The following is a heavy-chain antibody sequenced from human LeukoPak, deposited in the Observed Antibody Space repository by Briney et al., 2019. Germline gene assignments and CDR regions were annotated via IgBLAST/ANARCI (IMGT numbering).Heavy chain of an antibody. V-gene: IGHV3-74*01. CDR1: GFTFSSYW. Sequence: QPGGSLRLSCAASGFTFSSYWMHWVRQAPGKGLVWVSRINSDGSSTSYADSVKGRFTISRDNAKNSLYLQMNSLRAEDTAVYYCARHGDGYNTSPSLTIYYMDVWGKGTTVTISS. CDR3: ARHGDGYNTSPSLTIYYMDV. CDR2: INSDGSST. J-gene: IGHJ6*03. D-gene: IGHD5-24*01.